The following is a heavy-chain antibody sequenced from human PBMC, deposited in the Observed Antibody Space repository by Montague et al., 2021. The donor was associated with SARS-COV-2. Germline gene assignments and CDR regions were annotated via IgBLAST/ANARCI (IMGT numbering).Heavy chain of an antibody. Sequence: SETLSLTCSVSGASITTYYWSWIRQAPGKGLEWIAYIFHSGHTNYNPSLRSRVAISIDTSRDQFSLSLTAITAADTAGYYCARQPYLASAYYFDSWGQGTLVTVSS. CDR1: GASITTYY. J-gene: IGHJ4*02. CDR2: IFHSGHT. CDR3: ARQPYLASAYYFDS. D-gene: IGHD3-10*01. V-gene: IGHV4-59*01.